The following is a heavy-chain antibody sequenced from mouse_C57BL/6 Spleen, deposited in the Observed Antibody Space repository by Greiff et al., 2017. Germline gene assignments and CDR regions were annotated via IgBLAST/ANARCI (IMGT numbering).Heavy chain of an antibody. J-gene: IGHJ4*01. CDR2: LSSGGSYT. Sequence: DVHLVESGGDLVKPGGSLKLSCAASGFTFSSYGMSWVRQTPDKRLEWVATLSSGGSYTYYPDSVKGRFTISRDNAKNTLYLQMSSLKSEDTAMYYCARHEGSFMDYWGQGTSVTVSS. V-gene: IGHV5-6*01. CDR3: ARHEGSFMDY. CDR1: GFTFSSYG.